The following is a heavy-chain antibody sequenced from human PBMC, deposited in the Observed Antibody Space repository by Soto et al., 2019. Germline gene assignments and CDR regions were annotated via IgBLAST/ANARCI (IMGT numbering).Heavy chain of an antibody. J-gene: IGHJ4*02. V-gene: IGHV4-30-2*01. D-gene: IGHD2-8*02. CDR2: INHSGST. CDR1: GGSISSGGCS. Sequence: TLSLTCAVSGGSISSGGCSWSCIRQPPGKGLECIGYINHSGSTNYNPSLKSRVTISVDTSKNQFSLKLTSVTAADTAVYYCARDKITGLFDYWGQGTLVTVSS. CDR3: ARDKITGLFDY.